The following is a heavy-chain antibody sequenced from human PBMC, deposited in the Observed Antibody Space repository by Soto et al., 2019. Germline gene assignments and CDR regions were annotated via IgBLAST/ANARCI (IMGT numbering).Heavy chain of an antibody. CDR3: ARLDCSSTSCLYDFDY. Sequence: SETLSLTYTVSGGSISSYYWSWIRPPPGKGLEWIGYIYYSGSTNYNPSLKSRVTISVDTSKNQFSLKLSSVTAADTAVYYCARLDCSSTSCLYDFDYWGQGTLVTVSS. V-gene: IGHV4-59*01. J-gene: IGHJ4*02. D-gene: IGHD2-2*01. CDR2: IYYSGST. CDR1: GGSISSYY.